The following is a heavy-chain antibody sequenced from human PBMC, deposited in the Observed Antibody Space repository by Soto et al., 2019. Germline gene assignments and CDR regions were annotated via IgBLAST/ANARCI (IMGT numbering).Heavy chain of an antibody. D-gene: IGHD1-26*01. V-gene: IGHV4-59*01. CDR2: IYHSGTT. CDR1: GDSITGSY. J-gene: IGHJ4*02. Sequence: XETLSLTCTVSGDSITGSYWSWIRQPPGKTLEWIGYIYHSGTTTYNPSLKSRVSISVDTSKNQFSLRLTSVIAADTAVYYCARDMPYAAGSLAGCDYWGQGILVTVSS. CDR3: ARDMPYAAGSLAGCDY.